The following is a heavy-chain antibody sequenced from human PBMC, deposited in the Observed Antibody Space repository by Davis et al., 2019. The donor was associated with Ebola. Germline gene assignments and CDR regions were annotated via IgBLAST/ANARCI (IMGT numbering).Heavy chain of an antibody. J-gene: IGHJ4*02. CDR3: AKDRFRFSSGALDY. D-gene: IGHD6-19*01. V-gene: IGHV3-11*05. Sequence: GRFTISRDNAKNSLYLQMNSLRAEDTAVYYCAKDRFRFSSGALDYWGQGTLVTVSS.